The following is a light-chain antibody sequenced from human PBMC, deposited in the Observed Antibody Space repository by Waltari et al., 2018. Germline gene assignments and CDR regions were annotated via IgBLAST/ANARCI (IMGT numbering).Light chain of an antibody. CDR2: TDS. CDR1: RSNIGSNT. Sequence: QSVLTQPPSASGSPGQRVTISCSGSRSNIGSNTVNWYQQIPGTAPKLLIYTDSVRPSGVPARFSGSKSGTSGYLAISGLQSEDEADYYCAAWDDGLNGWVFGGRTKLTVL. CDR3: AAWDDGLNGWV. J-gene: IGLJ3*02. V-gene: IGLV1-44*01.